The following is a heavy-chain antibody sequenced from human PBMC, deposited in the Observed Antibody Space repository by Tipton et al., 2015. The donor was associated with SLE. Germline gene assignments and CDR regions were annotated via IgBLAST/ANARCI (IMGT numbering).Heavy chain of an antibody. CDR2: IHHSGST. V-gene: IGHV4-39*07. J-gene: IGHJ4*02. CDR1: GGSISSGRYY. Sequence: TLSLTCTVSGGSISSGRYYWSWVRQPPGKGLEWIVEIHHSGSTNSNPSLKSRVTISVDKSKNQFSLRLSSVTVADTAVYYCAKDYNHDNADYNWGQGTLVIVSS. CDR3: AKDYNHDNADYN. D-gene: IGHD4-17*01.